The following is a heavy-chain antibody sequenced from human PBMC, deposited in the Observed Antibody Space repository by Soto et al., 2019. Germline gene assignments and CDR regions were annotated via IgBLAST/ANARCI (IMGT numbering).Heavy chain of an antibody. V-gene: IGHV1-69*13. CDR1: GGTFSSYA. CDR3: ASQAVAGKDWFDP. CDR2: IIPIFGTA. Sequence: ASVKVSCKASGGTFSSYAISWVRQAPGQGLEWMGGIIPIFGTANYAQKFQGRVTITADESTSTAYMELSSLRSEDTAVYYCASQAVAGKDWFDPWGQGTLVTVSS. D-gene: IGHD6-19*01. J-gene: IGHJ5*02.